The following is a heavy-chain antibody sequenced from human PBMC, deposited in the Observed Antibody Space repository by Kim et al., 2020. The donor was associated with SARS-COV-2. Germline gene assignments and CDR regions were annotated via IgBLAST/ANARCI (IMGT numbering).Heavy chain of an antibody. D-gene: IGHD6-13*01. CDR1: GFTFSNYA. Sequence: GGPLRLSCAASGFTFSNYAMHWVRQAPGKGLEWVTVISYDGIDKYYADSVRGRFTISRGNSKNTLYLEMNSLRTEDTAVYYCAREGQQLSFYYGMDVWGQGTTVTVSS. J-gene: IGHJ6*02. CDR2: ISYDGIDK. V-gene: IGHV3-30*04. CDR3: AREGQQLSFYYGMDV.